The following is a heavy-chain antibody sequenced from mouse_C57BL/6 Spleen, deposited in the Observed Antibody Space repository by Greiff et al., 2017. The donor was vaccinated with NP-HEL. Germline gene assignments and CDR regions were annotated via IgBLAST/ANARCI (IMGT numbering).Heavy chain of an antibody. Sequence: VQLQQSGPELVKPGASVKISCKASGYTFTDYYMNWVKQSHGKSLEWIGDINPNNGGTSYNQKFKGKATLTVDKSSSTAYMERRSLTSEDSAVYYCARRGGLRRGNWYFDVWGTGTTVTVSS. J-gene: IGHJ1*03. V-gene: IGHV1-26*01. D-gene: IGHD2-4*01. CDR2: INPNNGGT. CDR3: ARRGGLRRGNWYFDV. CDR1: GYTFTDYY.